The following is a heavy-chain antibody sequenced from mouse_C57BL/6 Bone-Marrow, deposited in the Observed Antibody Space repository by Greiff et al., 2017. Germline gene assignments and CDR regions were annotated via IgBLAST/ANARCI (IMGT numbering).Heavy chain of an antibody. CDR3: ATVKRYFDV. CDR2: ISYDGSN. Sequence: EVKLQESGPGLVKPSQSLSLTCSVTGYSITSGYYWNWIRQFPGNKLEWMGYISYDGSNNYNPSLKNRISITRDTSKNQFFLKLNSVTTEDTATYYCATVKRYFDVWGTGTTVTVSS. D-gene: IGHD1-1*01. J-gene: IGHJ1*03. CDR1: GYSITSGYY. V-gene: IGHV3-6*01.